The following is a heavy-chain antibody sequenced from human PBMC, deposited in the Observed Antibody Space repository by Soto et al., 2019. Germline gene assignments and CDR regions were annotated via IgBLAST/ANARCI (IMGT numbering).Heavy chain of an antibody. V-gene: IGHV4-4*02. Sequence: SETLSLTCAVSGGSISGSNWWSWVRQPPGKGLEWIGEIYHSGSTNYNPSLKSRVTISVDKSKNQFSLKLSSVTAADTAVYYCARDTKVAAAGYYYYYGMDVWGQGTTVTVSS. J-gene: IGHJ6*02. CDR2: IYHSGST. D-gene: IGHD6-13*01. CDR3: ARDTKVAAAGYYYYYGMDV. CDR1: GGSISGSNW.